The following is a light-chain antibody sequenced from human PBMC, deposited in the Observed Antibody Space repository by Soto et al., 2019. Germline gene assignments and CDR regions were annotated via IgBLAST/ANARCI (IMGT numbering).Light chain of an antibody. CDR2: QDT. CDR3: QAWDSTTVV. V-gene: IGLV3-1*01. J-gene: IGLJ2*01. CDR1: KLGNKY. Sequence: SSELTQPPSVSVSPGQTASITCSGDKLGNKYVSWYHQKPGQSPVLVIHQDTKRPSGIPERFSGSNSGNTATLTIGGTQAMDEADYYCQAWDSTTVVFGGGTKLTVL.